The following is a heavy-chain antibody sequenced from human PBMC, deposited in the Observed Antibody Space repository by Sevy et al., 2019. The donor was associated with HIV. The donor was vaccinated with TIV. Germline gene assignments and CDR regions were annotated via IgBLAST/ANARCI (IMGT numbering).Heavy chain of an antibody. V-gene: IGHV4-59*01. Sequence: SETLSLTCTVSGGSISSYYWSWIRQPPGKELEWIGYIDYSGSTNYNPSLKSRVTISVDTSKNQFSLKLSSVTAADTAVYYCARDRNCGGDYFYFDYWGQGTLVTVSS. CDR3: ARDRNCGGDYFYFDY. CDR2: IDYSGST. CDR1: GGSISSYY. J-gene: IGHJ4*02. D-gene: IGHD2-21*01.